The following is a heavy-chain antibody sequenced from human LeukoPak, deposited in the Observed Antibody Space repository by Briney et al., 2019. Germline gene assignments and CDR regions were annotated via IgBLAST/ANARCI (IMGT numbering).Heavy chain of an antibody. CDR3: ARTLDGSYYVLHY. Sequence: GGSLRLSCAASGFTVSINYVSWVRQAPGKGLEWVSVIYSGGSTYYADSVKGRFTISRDNSKNTLYLQMNSLRAEDTAVYYCARTLDGSYYVLHYWGQGTLVTVSS. V-gene: IGHV3-53*01. J-gene: IGHJ4*02. D-gene: IGHD1-26*01. CDR2: IYSGGST. CDR1: GFTVSINY.